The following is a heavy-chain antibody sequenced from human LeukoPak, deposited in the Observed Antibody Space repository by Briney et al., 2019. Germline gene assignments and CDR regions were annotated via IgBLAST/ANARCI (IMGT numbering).Heavy chain of an antibody. CDR1: GGSISSGGYY. CDR3: ASESSSTSCYY. CDR2: IYYSGST. J-gene: IGHJ4*02. V-gene: IGHV4-31*03. Sequence: SETLSLTRTVSGGSISSGGYYWSWIRQHPGKGLEWIGYIYYSGSTYYNPSLKSRVTISVDTSKNQFSLKLSSVTAADTAVYYCASESSSTSCYYWGQRTLVTVSS. D-gene: IGHD2-2*01.